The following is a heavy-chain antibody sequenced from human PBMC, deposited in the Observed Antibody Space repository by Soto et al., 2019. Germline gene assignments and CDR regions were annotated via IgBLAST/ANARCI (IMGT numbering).Heavy chain of an antibody. Sequence: GGSLRLSCAASGFTFSSYSMNWVRQAPGKGLEWVSYISSSSSTIYYAAPVKGRFTISRDDSKNTLYLQMNSLKTEDTAVYYCTTDVLVPAAIKDYWGQGTLVTVSS. CDR3: TTDVLVPAAIKDY. V-gene: IGHV3-48*01. D-gene: IGHD2-2*01. CDR2: ISSSSSTI. J-gene: IGHJ4*02. CDR1: GFTFSSYS.